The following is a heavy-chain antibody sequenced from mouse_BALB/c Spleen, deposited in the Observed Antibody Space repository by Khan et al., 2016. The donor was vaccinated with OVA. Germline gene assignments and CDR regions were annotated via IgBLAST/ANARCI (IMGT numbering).Heavy chain of an antibody. CDR3: ARTARIKY. V-gene: IGHV3-2*02. Sequence: EVELVESGPGLVKPSQSLSLTCTVTGYSITSGYGWNWIRQFPGNKLEWMGYISYSGSTNYNPSLKSRISITRDPSKNQFFLQLNSVTTEDTATYYCARTARIKYWGQGTTLTVSS. CDR1: GYSITSGYG. CDR2: ISYSGST. D-gene: IGHD1-2*01. J-gene: IGHJ2*01.